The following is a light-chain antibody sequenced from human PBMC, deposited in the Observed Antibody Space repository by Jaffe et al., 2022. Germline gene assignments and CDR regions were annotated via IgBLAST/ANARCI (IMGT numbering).Light chain of an antibody. J-gene: IGKJ4*01. CDR3: QQRSNWPLT. Sequence: EIVLTQSPATLSLSPGERATLSCRASQSVSRYLAWYQQKPGQAPRLLIYDASNRATGVPGRFSGSGSGTDFTLTISSLEPEDFAVYYCQQRSNWPLTFGGGTKVVIK. CDR1: QSVSRY. V-gene: IGKV3-11*01. CDR2: DAS.